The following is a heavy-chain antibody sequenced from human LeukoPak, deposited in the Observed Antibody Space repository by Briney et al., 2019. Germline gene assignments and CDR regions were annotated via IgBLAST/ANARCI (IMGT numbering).Heavy chain of an antibody. CDR3: ARDPYHYYDSSGAFDI. V-gene: IGHV1-46*01. CDR2: INPSGGST. J-gene: IGHJ3*02. Sequence: GASVKVSCKASGYTLTSYDTNWVRQATGQGLEWMGIINPSGGSTSYAQKFQGRVTMTRDMSTSTVYMELSSLRSEDTAVYYCARDPYHYYDSSGAFDIWGQGTMVTVSS. CDR1: GYTLTSYD. D-gene: IGHD3-22*01.